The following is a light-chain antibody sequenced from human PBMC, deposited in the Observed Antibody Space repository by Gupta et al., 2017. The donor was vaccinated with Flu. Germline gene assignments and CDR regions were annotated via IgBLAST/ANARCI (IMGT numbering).Light chain of an antibody. CDR1: QDISSH. CDR3: QQDDSLPWT. J-gene: IGKJ1*01. Sequence: PSSLSASVGDRVTITCQASQDISSHINWYQQIAGKAPKLLIYHASNLEAGVPSRFSGGGSGAKFTLTISTLQPEDIATYYCQQDDSLPWTFGQGTKVEIE. CDR2: HAS. V-gene: IGKV1-33*01.